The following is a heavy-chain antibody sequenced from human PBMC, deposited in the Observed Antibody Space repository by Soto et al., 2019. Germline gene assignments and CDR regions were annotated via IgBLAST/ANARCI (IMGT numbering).Heavy chain of an antibody. Sequence: GGSLRLSCTDSGFGFNTYVMDWVRQAPGKGLEWVARILYDGSKEYYADPVKGRFTISRDNSKNTLYLQMDRLRVEDTAVYFCGKGLTVMVDHGGQGTPVTVSS. CDR1: GFGFNTYV. CDR2: ILYDGSKE. V-gene: IGHV3-30*18. J-gene: IGHJ4*01. CDR3: GKGLTVMVDH. D-gene: IGHD2-15*01.